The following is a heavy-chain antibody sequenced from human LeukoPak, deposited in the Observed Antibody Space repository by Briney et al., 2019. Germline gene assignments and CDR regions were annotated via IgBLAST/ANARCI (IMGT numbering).Heavy chain of an antibody. CDR1: GFTFSSYG. J-gene: IGHJ4*02. CDR2: ISGSGGST. D-gene: IGHD1-26*01. Sequence: AGGSLRLSCEASGFTFSSYGMHWVRQAPGKGLEWVSAISGSGGSTYNADSVKGRFTISRDNSKNTLYLQMNSLRAEDTAVYYCARAATFDYWGQGTLVTVSS. CDR3: ARAATFDY. V-gene: IGHV3-23*01.